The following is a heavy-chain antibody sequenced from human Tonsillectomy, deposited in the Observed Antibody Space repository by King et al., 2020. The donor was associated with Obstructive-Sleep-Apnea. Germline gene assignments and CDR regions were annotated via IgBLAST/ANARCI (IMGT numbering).Heavy chain of an antibody. V-gene: IGHV1-8*01. CDR1: GYTFGSAG. CDR2: LNPKSGNT. J-gene: IGHJ4*02. Sequence: QLVQSGAELKKPGASWKFSCKASGYTFGSAGIHWGRQAPGQGLEWRDGLNPKSGNTAYVQKFQGRVTMTRNPSINTAYMELSSLRSTDTAVYFCARGSSRSFDIWGQGTLVTVSS. CDR3: ARGSSRSFDI. D-gene: IGHD6-13*01.